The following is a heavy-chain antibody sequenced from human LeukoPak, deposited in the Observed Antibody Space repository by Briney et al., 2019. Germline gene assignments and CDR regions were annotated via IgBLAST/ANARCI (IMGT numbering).Heavy chain of an antibody. CDR3: ALKGGSGSSFDY. D-gene: IGHD3-22*01. Sequence: SETLSLTCAVYGGSFSGYYWSWIRQPPGKGLEWIGSIYHSGSTYYNPSLKSRVTISVDTSKNQFSLKLSSVTAADTAVYYCALKGGSGSSFDYWGQGTLGTVSS. J-gene: IGHJ4*02. V-gene: IGHV4-34*01. CDR2: IYHSGST. CDR1: GGSFSGYY.